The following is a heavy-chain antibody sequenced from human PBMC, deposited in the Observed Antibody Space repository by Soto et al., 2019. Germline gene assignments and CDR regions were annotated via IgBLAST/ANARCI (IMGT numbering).Heavy chain of an antibody. CDR2: ISSSSSTI. Sequence: RLSCAASGFTFSSYSMNWVRRAPGKGLEWVSYISSSSSTIYYADSVKGRFTISRDNTKSSLFLQMNSLGVEDTAVYYCARGGGGGLFEHWGQGVLVTVSS. CDR3: ARGGGGGLFEH. CDR1: GFTFSSYS. J-gene: IGHJ4*02. V-gene: IGHV3-48*04. D-gene: IGHD2-21*01.